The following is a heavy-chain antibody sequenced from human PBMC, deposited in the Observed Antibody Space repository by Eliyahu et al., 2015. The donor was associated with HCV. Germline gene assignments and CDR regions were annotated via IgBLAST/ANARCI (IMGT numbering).Heavy chain of an antibody. J-gene: IGHJ4*02. CDR2: IYSGGST. CDR1: GFTVXSNY. CDR3: ARDDSYGFDY. Sequence: EVQLVESGGGLVQPGGSLRLSCSASGFTVXSNYMXWVRQAPGKGLEWVSVIYSGGSTYYADSVKGRFTISRDNSKNTLYLQMNSLRAEDTAVYYCARDDSYGFDYWGQGTLVTVSS. D-gene: IGHD5-18*01. V-gene: IGHV3-66*02.